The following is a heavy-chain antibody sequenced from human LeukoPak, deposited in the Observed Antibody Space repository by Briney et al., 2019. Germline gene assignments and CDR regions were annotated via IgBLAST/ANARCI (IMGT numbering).Heavy chain of an antibody. CDR3: TRDGGTLDY. CDR1: GYTFGDYA. Sequence: PGGSLRLSCTGSGYTFGDYAMSWVRQSPGKGLGWVSLIRSKAFVAATEYAASVKGRFTISRDDSNSIAYLQMNSLTTEDTAMYYCTRDGGTLDYWGQGTLVTVSS. J-gene: IGHJ4*02. CDR2: IRSKAFVAAT. V-gene: IGHV3-49*04. D-gene: IGHD3-16*01.